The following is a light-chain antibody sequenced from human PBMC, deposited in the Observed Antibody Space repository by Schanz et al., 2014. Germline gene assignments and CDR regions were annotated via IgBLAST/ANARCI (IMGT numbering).Light chain of an antibody. CDR2: GAS. CDR3: QQHGSSVT. V-gene: IGKV3-20*01. J-gene: IGKJ3*01. Sequence: EIVMTQSPGTLSVSPGDGLTLSCRASRSVGTSLAWYQQKPGQAPRLVIYGASIRATGIPDRFSGSGSDTEFTLTISRLEPEDSAVYYCQQHGSSVTFGPGTKVDIK. CDR1: RSVGTS.